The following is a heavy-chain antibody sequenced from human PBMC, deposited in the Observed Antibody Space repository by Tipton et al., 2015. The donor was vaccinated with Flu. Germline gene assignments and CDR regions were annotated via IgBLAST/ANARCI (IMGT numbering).Heavy chain of an antibody. J-gene: IGHJ4*02. CDR1: GGSISGHY. CDR2: IYFSGST. V-gene: IGHV4-59*11. D-gene: IGHD1-26*01. CDR3: ARGSYGELLYFDY. Sequence: LRLSCSVSGGSISGHYWNWIRQPPGKGLEWIGYIYFSGSTEYNPSLRSRVTIPLDTSKKHFSLNLSSVIAADTAMYYCARGSYGELLYFDYWGQGTLGIVSS.